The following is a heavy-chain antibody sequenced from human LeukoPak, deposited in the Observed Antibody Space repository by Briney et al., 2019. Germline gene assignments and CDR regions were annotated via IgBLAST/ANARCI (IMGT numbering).Heavy chain of an antibody. V-gene: IGHV3-21*01. CDR1: GFSFSTHT. J-gene: IGHJ4*02. CDR2: IGGSSSYI. D-gene: IGHD3-16*01. CDR3: ARDLRASSRFFDY. Sequence: GSLRLSCAASGFSFSTHTMSWVRQAPGKGLEWVSCIGGSSSYIYYADSVKGRFTISRDNAKNSLYLQMNSLRAEDTAVYFCARDLRASSRFFDYWGQGTPVTVSS.